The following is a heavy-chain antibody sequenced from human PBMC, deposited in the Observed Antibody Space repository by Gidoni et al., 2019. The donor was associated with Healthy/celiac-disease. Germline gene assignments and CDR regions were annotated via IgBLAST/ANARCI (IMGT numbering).Heavy chain of an antibody. CDR3: ARGDCSGGSCYLGNWFDP. CDR1: GDSASSNSAA. CDR2: TYYRSKWYN. Sequence: VQLQQSGPGLVKPSQTLSRPCAIPGDSASSNSAAWNWIRPSPSRGFEWLGRTYYRSKWYNDYAVSVKSRITINPDISKNQFSLQLNSVTPEDTAVYYCARGDCSGGSCYLGNWFDPWGQGTLVTVSS. J-gene: IGHJ5*02. V-gene: IGHV6-1*01. D-gene: IGHD2-15*01.